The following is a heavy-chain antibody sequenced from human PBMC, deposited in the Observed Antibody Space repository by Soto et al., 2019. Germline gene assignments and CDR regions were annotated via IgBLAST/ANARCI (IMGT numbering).Heavy chain of an antibody. Sequence: GESLKISCKGSGYYFPSYWIGWVRQMPGKGLEWMGIFYPGDSDTRYSPSFQGQVTISADKSINTAYLQWNSLEASDTAFYFCARSPRSSPYFDYWGQGALVTVSS. D-gene: IGHD6-13*01. CDR1: GYYFPSYW. J-gene: IGHJ4*02. CDR3: ARSPRSSPYFDY. CDR2: FYPGDSDT. V-gene: IGHV5-51*01.